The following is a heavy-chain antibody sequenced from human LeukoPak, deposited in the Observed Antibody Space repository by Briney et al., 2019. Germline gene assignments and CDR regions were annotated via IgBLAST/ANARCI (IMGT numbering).Heavy chain of an antibody. CDR2: ISSTSTYI. J-gene: IGHJ4*02. CDR3: AREYTAMAYDY. D-gene: IGHD5-18*01. CDR1: GFTFSDYY. Sequence: GGSLRLSCAASGFTFSDYYMSWIRQAPGKGLEWVSSISSTSTYIYYADSVKGRFTISRDNARNSLFLQMNNLRVDDSAVYYCAREYTAMAYDYWGQGNLVTVSS. V-gene: IGHV3-11*06.